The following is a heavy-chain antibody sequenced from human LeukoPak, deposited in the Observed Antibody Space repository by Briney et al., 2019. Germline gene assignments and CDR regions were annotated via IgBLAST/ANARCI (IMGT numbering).Heavy chain of an antibody. D-gene: IGHD4-23*01. V-gene: IGHV1-18*01. CDR3: ARADGTNSGTNAFDV. Sequence: ASVKVSCTTSGYKFNVYDILWVRQAPGHGLDYVGWISTYTGRANYAQKFQGRVSIITDTSTSTAYLELTNLTSSDTGLYYCARADGTNSGTNAFDVWGLGTMVTVAS. CDR2: ISTYTGRA. J-gene: IGHJ3*01. CDR1: GYKFNVYD.